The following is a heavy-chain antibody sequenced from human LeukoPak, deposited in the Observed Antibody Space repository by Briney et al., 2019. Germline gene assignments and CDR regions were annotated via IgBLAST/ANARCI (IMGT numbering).Heavy chain of an antibody. CDR3: VRASAYSSGRYSVY. D-gene: IGHD6-19*01. CDR2: IWYDGSNT. CDR1: GFTFSSYG. V-gene: IGHV3-33*01. J-gene: IGHJ4*02. Sequence: ARSLRLSCAASGFTFSSYGMHWVRQAPGKGLEWVAVIWYDGSNTYYADSVKGRFTMSRDNSKNTLYLQMNSLRAEDTAVYYCVRASAYSSGRYSVYWGQGTLVTVSS.